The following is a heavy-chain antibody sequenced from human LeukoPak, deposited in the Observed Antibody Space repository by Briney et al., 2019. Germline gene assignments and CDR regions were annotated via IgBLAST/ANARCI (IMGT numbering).Heavy chain of an antibody. D-gene: IGHD2-15*01. CDR1: GGSISSGDYY. V-gene: IGHV4-30-4*01. Sequence: PSETLSLTCTVSGGSISSGDYYWRWIRQPPGKGLEWLGYIYYSGSTYYNPSLKSRVTISVDTSKNQFSLKLSSVTAADTAVYYCARGSLYCSGGSCYWYYYYGMDVWGQGTTVTVSS. CDR2: IYYSGST. CDR3: ARGSLYCSGGSCYWYYYYGMDV. J-gene: IGHJ6*02.